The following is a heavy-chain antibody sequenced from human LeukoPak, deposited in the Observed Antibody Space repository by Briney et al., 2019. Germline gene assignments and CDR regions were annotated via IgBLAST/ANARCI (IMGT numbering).Heavy chain of an antibody. CDR3: ARVEMATIVDY. Sequence: GGSLRLSCAASGFTVSSNYMSWVRQAPGKGLEWVSLIYSSGSTYYADSVKGRFTISRDNSKNTLFLQMNSLRAEDTAVYYCARVEMATIVDYWGQGTLVTVSS. D-gene: IGHD5-24*01. CDR2: IYSSGST. J-gene: IGHJ4*02. CDR1: GFTVSSNY. V-gene: IGHV3-53*01.